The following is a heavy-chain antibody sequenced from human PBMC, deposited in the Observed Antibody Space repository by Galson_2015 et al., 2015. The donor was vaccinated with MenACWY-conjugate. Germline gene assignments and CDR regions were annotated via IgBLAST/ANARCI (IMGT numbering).Heavy chain of an antibody. CDR1: GDSVSSNSAA. CDR2: TYYRSKWYH. V-gene: IGHV6-1*01. CDR3: ARVLHYGGNSFDF. J-gene: IGHJ4*02. Sequence: CAISGDSVSSNSAAWNWIRQSTSRGLEWLGRTYYRSKWYHEYAVSMGSRITIKPDTSKNQISLHLNSVTPEDTAVYFCARVLHYGGNSFDFWGQGTLVTVSS. D-gene: IGHD4-23*01.